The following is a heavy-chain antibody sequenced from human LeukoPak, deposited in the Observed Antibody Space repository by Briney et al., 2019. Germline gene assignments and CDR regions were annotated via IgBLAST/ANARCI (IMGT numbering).Heavy chain of an antibody. J-gene: IGHJ4*02. D-gene: IGHD3-3*01. CDR1: GFTFSSSG. V-gene: IGHV3-30*02. CDR3: AKSGDFWSGYPTGY. Sequence: PGGSLRLSXAASGFTFSSSGMHWVRQAPGKGLEWVAFIRYDGSNKYYADSVKGRFTISGDNSKNTLYLQMNSLRAEDTAVCYCAKSGDFWSGYPTGYWGKGTLVTVSS. CDR2: IRYDGSNK.